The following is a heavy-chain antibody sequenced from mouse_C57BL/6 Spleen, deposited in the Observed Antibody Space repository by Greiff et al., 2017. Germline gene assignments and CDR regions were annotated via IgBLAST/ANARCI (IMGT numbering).Heavy chain of an antibody. CDR3: ARGPLRWLLLDY. V-gene: IGHV5-16*01. CDR2: INYDGSST. D-gene: IGHD2-3*01. J-gene: IGHJ2*01. CDR1: GFTFSDYY. Sequence: EVNLVESEGGLVQPGSSMKLSCTASGFTFSDYYMAWVRQVPEKGLEWVANINYDGSSTYYLDSLKSRFIISRDNAKNILYLQMSSLKSEDTATYYCARGPLRWLLLDYWGQGTTLTVSS.